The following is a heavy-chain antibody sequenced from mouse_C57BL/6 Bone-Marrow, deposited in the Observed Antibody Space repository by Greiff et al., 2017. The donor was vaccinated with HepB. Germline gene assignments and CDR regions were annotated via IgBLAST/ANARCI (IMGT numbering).Heavy chain of an antibody. V-gene: IGHV3-6*01. J-gene: IGHJ2*01. CDR3: ARKGGYDRDFDY. CDR1: GYSITSGYY. D-gene: IGHD2-2*01. Sequence: DVQLQESGPGLVKPSQSLSLTCSVTGYSITSGYYWNWIRQFPGNKLEWMGYISYDGSNNYNPSLKNRISITRDTSKNQFFLKLNSVTTEDTATYYCARKGGYDRDFDYWGQGTTLTVSS. CDR2: ISYDGSN.